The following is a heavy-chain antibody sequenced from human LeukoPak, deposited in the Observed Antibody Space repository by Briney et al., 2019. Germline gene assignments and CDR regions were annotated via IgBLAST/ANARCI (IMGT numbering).Heavy chain of an antibody. CDR2: ISGSGGST. CDR3: AKDRLGYCSSTSCYRWFDP. CDR1: GFTFSSYW. D-gene: IGHD2-2*01. Sequence: GGSLRLSCAASGFTFSSYWVSWVRQAPGKGLEWVSAISGSGGSTYYADSVKGRFTISRDNSKNTLYLQMNSLRAEDTAVYYCAKDRLGYCSSTSCYRWFDPWGQGTLVTVSS. V-gene: IGHV3-23*01. J-gene: IGHJ5*02.